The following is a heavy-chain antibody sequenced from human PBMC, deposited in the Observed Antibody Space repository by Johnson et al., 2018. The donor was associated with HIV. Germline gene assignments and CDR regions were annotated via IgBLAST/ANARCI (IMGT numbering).Heavy chain of an antibody. CDR2: VKSKTDGGTT. CDR1: GFTFSSYF. Sequence: VQLVESGGGVVQPGRSLRLSCAPSGFTFSSYFMSWVRQAPGKGLEWVGRVKSKTDGGTTDYTAPVKGRFTISRDDSKNTLYLQMNSLKTEDTAVYYCTTESASVGANYAFDIWGQGTMVTVSS. D-gene: IGHD1-26*01. V-gene: IGHV3-15*01. CDR3: TTESASVGANYAFDI. J-gene: IGHJ3*02.